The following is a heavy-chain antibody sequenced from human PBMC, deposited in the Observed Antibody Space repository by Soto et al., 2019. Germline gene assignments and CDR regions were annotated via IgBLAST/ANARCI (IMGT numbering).Heavy chain of an antibody. CDR3: ARELRGYCSGGSCYGRYYFDY. V-gene: IGHV4-61*01. J-gene: IGHJ4*02. Sequence: SETLSLTCTVSGGSVSSGSYYWSWIRQPPGKGLEWIGYIYYSGSTNYNPSLKSRVTISVDTSKNQFSLKLSSVTAADTAVYYCARELRGYCSGGSCYGRYYFDYWGQGTLVTVSS. D-gene: IGHD2-15*01. CDR2: IYYSGST. CDR1: GGSVSSGSYY.